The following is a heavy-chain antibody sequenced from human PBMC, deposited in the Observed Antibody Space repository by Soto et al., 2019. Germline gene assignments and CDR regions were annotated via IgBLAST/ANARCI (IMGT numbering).Heavy chain of an antibody. Sequence: VQLLESGGGLVQPGGSLRLSCAASGFAFSSYPMSWVRQAPEKGLEWVSGISDSGGITYNADSVKGRLTISRDNSKNTLYLQMKSLRAEDTAVYYCARRAFGSSRAFDIWGQGTMVTVSS. V-gene: IGHV3-23*01. D-gene: IGHD6-6*01. CDR3: ARRAFGSSRAFDI. CDR2: ISDSGGIT. J-gene: IGHJ3*02. CDR1: GFAFSSYP.